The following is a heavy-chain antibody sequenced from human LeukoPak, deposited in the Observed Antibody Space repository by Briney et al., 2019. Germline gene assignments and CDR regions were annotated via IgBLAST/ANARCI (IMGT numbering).Heavy chain of an antibody. J-gene: IGHJ4*02. Sequence: PSETLSLTCAVYGGSFSGYYWSWIRQPPGKGLEWIGEINHSGSTNYNPSLKSRVTISVGTSKNQFSLKLSSVTAADTAVYYCARGRGSSSWYFPFDYWGQGTLVTVSS. D-gene: IGHD6-13*01. CDR2: INHSGST. CDR3: ARGRGSSSWYFPFDY. CDR1: GGSFSGYY. V-gene: IGHV4-34*01.